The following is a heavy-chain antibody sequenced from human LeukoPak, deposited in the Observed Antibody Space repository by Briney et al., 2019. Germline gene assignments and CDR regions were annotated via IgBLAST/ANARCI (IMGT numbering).Heavy chain of an antibody. J-gene: IGHJ4*02. CDR3: GRGHWGLDY. V-gene: IGHV3-11*04. CDR2: ISNSGSSI. D-gene: IGHD7-27*01. CDR1: GFTFSDSH. Sequence: GGSLRLSCAVSGFTFSDSHMIWIRQAPGKGLEWVSYISNSGSSISYADSVKGRFTTSRDNAKSSLYLQMNSLRAEDTAVYYCGRGHWGLDYWGQGALVTVSS.